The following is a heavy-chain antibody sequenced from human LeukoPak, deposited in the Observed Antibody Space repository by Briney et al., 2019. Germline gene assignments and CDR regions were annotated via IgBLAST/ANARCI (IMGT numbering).Heavy chain of an antibody. J-gene: IGHJ3*02. CDR2: ISGRSSII. CDR3: ARDQSGHIAGGTDAFEI. CDR1: DFTFRSYS. V-gene: IGHV3-48*04. Sequence: GRSLRLSCAASDFTFRSYSMSWFRQAPGTGPEWVSYISGRSSIIYYADSVKGRFTISRDNAKNSLYLQMTGLRAEDTAVYYCARDQSGHIAGGTDAFEIWGQGTMVTVSS. D-gene: IGHD1-26*01.